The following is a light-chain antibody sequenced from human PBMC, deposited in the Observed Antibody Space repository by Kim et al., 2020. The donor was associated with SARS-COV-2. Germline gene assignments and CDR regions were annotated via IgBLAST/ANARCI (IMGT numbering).Light chain of an antibody. Sequence: APGKTARITCGGKNIGSKSVHWYQQKPGQAPVLVIYYDSDRPSGIPERFSGSNSGNTATLTISRVEAGDEADYYCQVWDSISDHYVFGTGTKVTVL. V-gene: IGLV3-21*04. CDR1: NIGSKS. J-gene: IGLJ1*01. CDR2: YDS. CDR3: QVWDSISDHYV.